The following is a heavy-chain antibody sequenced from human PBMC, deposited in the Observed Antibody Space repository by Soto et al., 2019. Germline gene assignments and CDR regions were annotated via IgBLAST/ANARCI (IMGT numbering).Heavy chain of an antibody. Sequence: QVQLVQSGAEVKKPGSSVKVSCKASGGSFRRYTISWVRPAPGQGLDWMGRIIPIPGIANYAQEFQGSVTTTADKTTSTAFMARSSRRSEDTAVYYCAGLMSAGYCYGMDVWGQGTTVTVSS. J-gene: IGHJ6*02. D-gene: IGHD3-3*01. CDR2: IIPIPGIA. CDR3: AGLMSAGYCYGMDV. V-gene: IGHV1-69*02. CDR1: GGSFRRYT.